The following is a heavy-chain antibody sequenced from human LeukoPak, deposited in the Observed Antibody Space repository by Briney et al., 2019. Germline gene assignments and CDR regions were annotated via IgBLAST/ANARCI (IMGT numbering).Heavy chain of an antibody. V-gene: IGHV1-69*13. J-gene: IGHJ4*02. CDR2: IIPIFGTA. D-gene: IGHD6-19*01. CDR1: GYTFTGYY. Sequence: ASVKVSCKASGYTFTGYYMHWVRQAPGQGLEWMGGIIPIFGTANYAQKFQGRVTITADESTSTAYMELSRLRSDDTAVYYCARVLFYSSGNKSNRVDYWGQGTLVTVSS. CDR3: ARVLFYSSGNKSNRVDY.